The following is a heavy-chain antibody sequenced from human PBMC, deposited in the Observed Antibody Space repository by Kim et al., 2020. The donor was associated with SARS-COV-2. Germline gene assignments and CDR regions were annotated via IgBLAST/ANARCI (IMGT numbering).Heavy chain of an antibody. D-gene: IGHD5-12*01. V-gene: IGHV3-66*01. Sequence: GGSLRLSCAASGFTVSSNYMSWVRQAPGKGLEWVSVIYSGGSTYYADSVKGRFTISRDNSKNTLYLQMNSLRAEDTAVYYCARDLDIVGAFDICGQGTMVTVSS. CDR3: ARDLDIVGAFDI. CDR1: GFTVSSNY. CDR2: IYSGGST. J-gene: IGHJ3*02.